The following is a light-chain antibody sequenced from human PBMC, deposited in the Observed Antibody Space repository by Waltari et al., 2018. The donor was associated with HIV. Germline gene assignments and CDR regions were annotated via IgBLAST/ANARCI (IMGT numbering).Light chain of an antibody. J-gene: IGLJ2*01. CDR1: SSAVGGSNY. Sequence: QSALTQPASVSGSPGQSIAISCTGTSSAVGGSNYVSWYQQHPGKAPQLIIYEVTSRPSGVSHRFSGSKSGNTASLTISGLQAEDETDYYCASYVTGGTVIFGGGTKLTVV. CDR3: ASYVTGGTVI. V-gene: IGLV2-14*01. CDR2: EVT.